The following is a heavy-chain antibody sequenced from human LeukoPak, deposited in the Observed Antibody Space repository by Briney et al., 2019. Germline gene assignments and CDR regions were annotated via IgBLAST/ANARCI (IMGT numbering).Heavy chain of an antibody. CDR2: IGSKGGST. D-gene: IGHD2-8*01. V-gene: IGHV3-64*01. CDR3: ARGVGDARGTYGMLV. Sequence: SGGSLRLSCAASGFTFSSYDMNWVRQAPGKGLEYVSTIGSKGGSTYYANSVKGRFTISRDNFQSTLYLEMDNLRAEDMAVYYCARGVGDARGTYGMLVWGQGTTVTVSS. J-gene: IGHJ6*02. CDR1: GFTFSSYD.